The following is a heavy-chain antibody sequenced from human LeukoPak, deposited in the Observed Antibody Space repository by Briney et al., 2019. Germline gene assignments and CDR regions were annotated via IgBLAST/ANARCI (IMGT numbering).Heavy chain of an antibody. CDR3: ARGGSCSSTSCYRHYYYGMDV. CDR1: GGSFSGYY. Sequence: SETLSLTCAVSGGSFSGYYWSWIRQPPGKGLEWIGEINHSGSTSSNPSLKSRVTISVDTSKNQFSLKLSSVTAADTAVYYCARGGSCSSTSCYRHYYYGMDVWGQGTTVTVSS. J-gene: IGHJ6*02. V-gene: IGHV4-34*01. D-gene: IGHD2-2*01. CDR2: INHSGST.